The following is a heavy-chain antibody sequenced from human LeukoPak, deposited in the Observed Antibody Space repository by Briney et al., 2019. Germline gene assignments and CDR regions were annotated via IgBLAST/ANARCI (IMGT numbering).Heavy chain of an antibody. D-gene: IGHD3-10*01. J-gene: IGHJ4*02. V-gene: IGHV1-18*04. Sequence: ASVKVSCKVSGYTFTGYYMHWVRQAPGQGLEWMGWISAYNGNTNYAQKLQGRVTMTTDTSTSTAYMELRSLRSGDTAVYYCARGLGGIDYWGQGTLVTVSS. CDR1: GYTFTGYY. CDR2: ISAYNGNT. CDR3: ARGLGGIDY.